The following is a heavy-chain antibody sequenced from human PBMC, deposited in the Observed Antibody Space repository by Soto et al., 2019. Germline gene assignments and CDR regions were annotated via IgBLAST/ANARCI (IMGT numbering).Heavy chain of an antibody. CDR2: IKSKPDGGTT. Sequence: PGGPLRLSCAASGFTFRNAWMSWVRQAPGKGLEWVGRIKSKPDGGTTDYAAPVKGRFTISRDDSKNTLYLQMNSLKTEDTAVYYWTTGGIGSSWYLYFDYGGQGTLVTVS. V-gene: IGHV3-15*01. J-gene: IGHJ4*02. CDR3: TTGGIGSSWYLYFDY. CDR1: GFTFRNAW. D-gene: IGHD6-13*01.